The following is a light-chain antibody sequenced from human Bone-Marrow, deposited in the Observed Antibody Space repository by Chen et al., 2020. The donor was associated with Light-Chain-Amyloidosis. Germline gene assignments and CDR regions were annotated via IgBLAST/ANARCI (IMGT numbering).Light chain of an antibody. Sequence: SSVLTQPSSLSVAPGQTATIARGGNNIGSTSVHWYQQTPGQAPLLVVYDDSDRPSGIPERLSGSNSGNTATLTISRVEAGDEADYYCQVWDRSSDRPVFGGGTKLTVL. V-gene: IGLV3-21*02. CDR1: NIGSTS. CDR3: QVWDRSSDRPV. CDR2: DDS. J-gene: IGLJ3*02.